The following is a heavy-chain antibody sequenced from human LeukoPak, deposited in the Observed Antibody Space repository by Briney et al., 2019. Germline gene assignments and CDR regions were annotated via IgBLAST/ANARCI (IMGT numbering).Heavy chain of an antibody. D-gene: IGHD2-15*01. CDR2: ISSSSSNI. CDR1: GFTFSSYS. V-gene: IGHV3-48*01. J-gene: IGHJ6*02. CDR3: ARESANYIVVVVAANYYGMDV. Sequence: GGSLRLSCAASGFTFSSYSMNWVRQAPGKGLEWVSYISSSSSNIYYADSVKGRFTISRDNAKNSLYLQMNSLRAEDTAVYYCARESANYIVVVVAANYYGMDVWGQGTTVTVSS.